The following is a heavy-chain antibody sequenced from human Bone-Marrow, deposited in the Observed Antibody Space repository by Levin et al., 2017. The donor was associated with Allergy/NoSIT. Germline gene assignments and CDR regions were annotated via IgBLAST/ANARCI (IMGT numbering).Heavy chain of an antibody. CDR1: GFSISVYA. CDR2: LWFDENKQ. V-gene: IGHV3-33*01. J-gene: IGHJ6*03. CDR3: AGVPVSGSPYTYYMDV. Sequence: GGSLRLSCAASGFSISVYAMHWVRQAPGKGQEWVAALWFDENKQNYADSVKGRFTISRDESKNTLYLQMNSLGGEDTAVYHCAGVPVSGSPYTYYMDVWGNGTTVTVSS. D-gene: IGHD3-10*01.